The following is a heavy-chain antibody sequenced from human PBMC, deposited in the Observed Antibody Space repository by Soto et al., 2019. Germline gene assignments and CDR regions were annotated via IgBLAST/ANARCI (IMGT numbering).Heavy chain of an antibody. CDR2: ISGQTGGT. D-gene: IGHD1-26*01. CDR1: GYPFTTYD. V-gene: IGHV1-18*01. CDR3: AREGGHGAGIHRYAMDV. J-gene: IGHJ6*02. Sequence: ASVKVSCKASGYPFTTYDISWVRQAPGQGLEGMGWISGQTGGTIYAQKVRDRITMATDTSTRTTYMDLRSLRPGDTDVYLCAREGGHGAGIHRYAMDVWGQGTTVTVSS.